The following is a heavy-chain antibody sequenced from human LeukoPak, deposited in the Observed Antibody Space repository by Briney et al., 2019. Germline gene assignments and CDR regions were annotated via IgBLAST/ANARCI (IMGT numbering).Heavy chain of an antibody. V-gene: IGHV4-38-2*01. CDR1: GYSISSGYY. CDR3: ARRIDYGDYDWFDP. Sequence: SETLSLTCSVSGYSISSGYYWGWIRQPPGKGLEWVANVYRDGNTYHSPSLESRVTISVDASKNLFSLKLSSVTAADTAVYYCARRIDYGDYDWFDPWGQGTLVTVSS. D-gene: IGHD4-17*01. CDR2: VYRDGNT. J-gene: IGHJ5*02.